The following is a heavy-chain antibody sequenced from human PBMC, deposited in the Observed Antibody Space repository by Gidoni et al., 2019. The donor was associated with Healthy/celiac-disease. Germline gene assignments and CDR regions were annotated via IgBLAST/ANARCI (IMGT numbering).Heavy chain of an antibody. D-gene: IGHD6-13*01. J-gene: IGHJ4*02. CDR1: GFTFSSYS. CDR3: ARGESSSWFDYFDY. Sequence: EVQLVESGGGLVKPGGSLRLSCAASGFTFSSYSMNWVRQAPGKGLEWVSSISSSSSYIYYADSVKGRFTISRDNAKNSLYLQMNSLRAEDTAVYYCARGESSSWFDYFDYWGQGTLVTVSS. V-gene: IGHV3-21*01. CDR2: ISSSSSYI.